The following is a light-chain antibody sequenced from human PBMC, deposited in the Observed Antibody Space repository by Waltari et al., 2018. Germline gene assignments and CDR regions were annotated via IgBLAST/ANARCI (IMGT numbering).Light chain of an antibody. CDR3: MEGTDWPWT. J-gene: IGKJ1*01. Sequence: DAVLTQSPLSLPVTLGQAASISCRSSQRLVHSDGNTYLNWFHQRPGQSPRRLIYKVYNRDSGVPDRFSGSWSGTDFTLKISRVEAEDVGVYYCMEGTDWPWTFGQGTKVEIQ. V-gene: IGKV2-30*02. CDR2: KVY. CDR1: QRLVHSDGNTY.